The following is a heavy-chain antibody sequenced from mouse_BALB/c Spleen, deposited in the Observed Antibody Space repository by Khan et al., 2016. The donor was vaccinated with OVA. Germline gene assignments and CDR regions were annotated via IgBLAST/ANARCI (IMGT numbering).Heavy chain of an antibody. D-gene: IGHD1-1*02. Sequence: QVQLKESGPGLVQPSQSLSITCTVSGFSLSSYGVHWVRQSPGKGLEWLGMIWSGGSTDYNATFISRLSISKDNSKSQVFFKMNSLQANDTAIYYCARNRNGYFDYWGQGTTLTVSS. V-gene: IGHV2-2*02. J-gene: IGHJ2*01. CDR2: IWSGGST. CDR1: GFSLSSYG. CDR3: ARNRNGYFDY.